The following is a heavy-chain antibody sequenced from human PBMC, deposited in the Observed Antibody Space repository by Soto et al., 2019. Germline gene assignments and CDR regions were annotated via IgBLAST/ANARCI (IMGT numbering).Heavy chain of an antibody. CDR1: RFTFSSYA. V-gene: IGHV3-23*01. CDR2: ISGSGGTT. D-gene: IGHD5-12*01. CDR3: TKSHPTEYNGIRTHDY. Sequence: PGGSLRLSCTASRFTFSSYAMSWVRQAPGKGLEWVSSISGSGGTTDYADSVKGRFTISRDNSKNTVYLQMNSLRADDTAVYYCTKSHPTEYNGIRTHDYWGQGTLVTVSS. J-gene: IGHJ4*02.